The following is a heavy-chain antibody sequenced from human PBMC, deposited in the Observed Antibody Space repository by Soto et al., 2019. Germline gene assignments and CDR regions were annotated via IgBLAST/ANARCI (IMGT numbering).Heavy chain of an antibody. D-gene: IGHD3-10*01. CDR2: IYYSGST. J-gene: IGHJ5*02. CDR3: ARSAVAMVGGAEWFDH. Sequence: SETLSLTCTVSGGSISSGGYYWSWVRQHPGKGLEWIGYIYYSGSTYYNPSLKSRVTISVDTSKNQFSLKLSSVTAADTAVYYCARSAVAMVGGAEWFDHWGQGTLVTVSS. CDR1: GGSISSGGYY. V-gene: IGHV4-31*03.